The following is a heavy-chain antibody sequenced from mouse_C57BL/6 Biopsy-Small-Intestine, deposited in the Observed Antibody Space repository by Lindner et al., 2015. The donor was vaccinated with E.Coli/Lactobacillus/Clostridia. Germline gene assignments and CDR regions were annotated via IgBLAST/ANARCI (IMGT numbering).Heavy chain of an antibody. CDR2: INPNNGGT. V-gene: IGHV1-22*01. D-gene: IGHD2-2*01. CDR1: GYTFTDYN. CDR3: ARYGYDPAWFAY. J-gene: IGHJ3*01. Sequence: VQLQESGPELVKPGASVKMSCKASGYTFTDYNMHWVKQSHGESLEWIGYINPNNGGTSYNQKFKGKATLTVNKSSSTAYMELRSLTSEDSAVYYCARYGYDPAWFAYWGQGTLVTVSA.